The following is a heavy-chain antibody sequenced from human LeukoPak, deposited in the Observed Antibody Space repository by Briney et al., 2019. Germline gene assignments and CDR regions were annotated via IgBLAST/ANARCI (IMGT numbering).Heavy chain of an antibody. CDR1: GFTFNDYA. D-gene: IGHD3-22*01. V-gene: IGHV3-9*01. CDR3: AKDRDSSGFAPYFDY. CDR2: IGWNSHII. Sequence: PGRSLRLSCAASGFTFNDYAMHWVRQAPGKGLEWVSGIGWNSHIIGYEDSVKGRFTISRDNARNSLSLQMNSLRAEDTASYYCAKDRDSSGFAPYFDYWGQGILVTVSS. J-gene: IGHJ4*02.